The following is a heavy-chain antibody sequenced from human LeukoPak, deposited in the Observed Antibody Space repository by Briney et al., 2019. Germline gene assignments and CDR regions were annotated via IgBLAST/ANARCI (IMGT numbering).Heavy chain of an antibody. CDR3: ARARPSMWIDY. J-gene: IGHJ4*02. Sequence: PGGSLRLSCAASEFTFSSYWMSWVRQAPGKGLEWVASIKQDGSDKFYADSVKGRFTISRDSSKNTLYLQMNSLRPEDTAVYYCARARPSMWIDYWGQGTLVTVSS. CDR2: IKQDGSDK. D-gene: IGHD5-12*01. CDR1: EFTFSSYW. V-gene: IGHV3-7*01.